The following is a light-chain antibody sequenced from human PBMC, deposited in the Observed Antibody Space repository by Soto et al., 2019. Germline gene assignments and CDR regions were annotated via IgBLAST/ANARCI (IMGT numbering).Light chain of an antibody. CDR3: LQRSNWPPLT. V-gene: IGKV3-11*01. CDR2: DAS. CDR1: QSVSSY. Sequence: EIVLTQSPATLSLSPGERATLSCRASQSVSSYLAWYQQKPGQAPRLLIYDASNRATGIPARFSGSGSVTDFTLTISSLEPEDFAVYYCLQRSNWPPLTFGGGTKVEIK. J-gene: IGKJ4*01.